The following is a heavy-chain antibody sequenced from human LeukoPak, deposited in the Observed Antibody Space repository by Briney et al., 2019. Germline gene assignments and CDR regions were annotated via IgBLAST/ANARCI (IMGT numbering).Heavy chain of an antibody. CDR1: GFTFDDYA. CDR2: ISWNSGSI. CDR3: AKATYSGSRLDAFDI. Sequence: GGSLRLSCAASGFTFDDYAMHWVRQAPGKGLEWVSGISWNSGSIGYADSVKGRFTISRDNAKNSLYLQMNSLRAEDTALYYCAKATYSGSRLDAFDIWGQGTMVTVSS. J-gene: IGHJ3*02. V-gene: IGHV3-9*01. D-gene: IGHD1-26*01.